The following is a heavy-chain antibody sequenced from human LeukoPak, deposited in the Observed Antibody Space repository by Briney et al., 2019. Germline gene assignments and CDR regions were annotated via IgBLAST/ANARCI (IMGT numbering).Heavy chain of an antibody. CDR3: AGGWNYADPPFDY. V-gene: IGHV4-39*01. J-gene: IGHJ4*02. CDR1: GGSISSNNYY. D-gene: IGHD1-7*01. Sequence: SATLSLTCTVSGGSISSNNYYWGWIRQPPGRGLEWIGSISYGGSTYYNPSLKSRVTISVHTSKNQFSLKLTSVTAADTAVYYCAGGWNYADPPFDYWGQGTLVTVSS. CDR2: ISYGGST.